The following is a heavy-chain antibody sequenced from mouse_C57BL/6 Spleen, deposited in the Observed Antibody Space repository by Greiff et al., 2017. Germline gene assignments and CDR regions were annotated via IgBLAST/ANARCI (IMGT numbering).Heavy chain of an antibody. CDR1: GFTFSDYG. J-gene: IGHJ4*01. CDR2: ISSGSSTI. V-gene: IGHV5-17*01. Sequence: EVNVVESGGGLVKPGGSLTLSCAASGFTFSDYGMHWVRQAPEKGLEWVAYISSGSSTIYYADTVKGRFTISGDNAKNTLFLQMTSLRSEDTAMYYCARERIYYYGSSHYYAMDYWGQGTSVTVSS. CDR3: ARERIYYYGSSHYYAMDY. D-gene: IGHD1-1*01.